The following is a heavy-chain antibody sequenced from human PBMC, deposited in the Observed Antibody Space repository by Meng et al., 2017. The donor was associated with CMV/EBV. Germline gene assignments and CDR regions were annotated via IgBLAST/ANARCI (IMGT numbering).Heavy chain of an antibody. Sequence: GESLKISCAASGFTFSDYYMSWIRQAPGKGLEWVSYISSSGSTIYYADSVKGRFTIPRDNAKNSLYLQMNSLRAEDTAVYYCARYGYGDYYYYGMDVWGQGTTVTVSS. J-gene: IGHJ6*02. V-gene: IGHV3-11*01. CDR1: GFTFSDYY. D-gene: IGHD4-17*01. CDR3: ARYGYGDYYYYGMDV. CDR2: ISSSGSTI.